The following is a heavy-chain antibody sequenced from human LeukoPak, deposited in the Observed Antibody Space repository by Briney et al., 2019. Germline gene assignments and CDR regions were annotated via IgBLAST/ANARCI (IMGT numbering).Heavy chain of an antibody. CDR2: INPSGGST. J-gene: IGHJ6*03. V-gene: IGHV1-46*01. CDR1: GYTFTSYY. CDR3: ARNNRFLEWSIYYMDV. D-gene: IGHD3-3*01. Sequence: GASVKVSCKASGYTFTSYYMHWVRQAPGQGLEWMGIINPSGGSTSYAQKFQGRVTMTRDMSTSTVYMELSSLRSEDTAVYYCARNNRFLEWSIYYMDVWGKGTTVTVSS.